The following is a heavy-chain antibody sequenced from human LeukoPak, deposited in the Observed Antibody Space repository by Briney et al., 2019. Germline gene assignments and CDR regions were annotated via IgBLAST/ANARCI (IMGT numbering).Heavy chain of an antibody. CDR2: INPNSGGT. V-gene: IGHV1-2*06. CDR1: GYTFTGYY. Sequence: GASVKVSCKASGYTFTGYYMHWVRQAPGQGLEWMGRINPNSGGTNYAQKLQGRVTMTRDTPISTAYMELSRLRSDDTAVYYCAREDYGDQQSDHFDYWGQGTLVTVSS. CDR3: AREDYGDQQSDHFDY. J-gene: IGHJ4*02. D-gene: IGHD4-17*01.